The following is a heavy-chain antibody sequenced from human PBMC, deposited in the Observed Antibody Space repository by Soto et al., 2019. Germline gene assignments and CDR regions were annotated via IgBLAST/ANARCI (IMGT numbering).Heavy chain of an antibody. J-gene: IGHJ4*02. CDR1: GVSISSNDW. CDR3: ATRDTGRVY. D-gene: IGHD5-18*01. Sequence: QVQLQESGPGLLKPSGTLSLTCAVSGVSISSNDWWTRVRQPPGKGLEWIGESHQSGNTNYNSSLESRVTISLDKSKNQFSLQLSSVTVADTAVYYCATRDTGRVYWGQGTLVTVSS. V-gene: IGHV4-4*02. CDR2: SHQSGNT.